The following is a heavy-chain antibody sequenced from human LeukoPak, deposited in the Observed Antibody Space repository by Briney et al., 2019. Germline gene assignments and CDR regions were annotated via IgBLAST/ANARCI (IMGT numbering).Heavy chain of an antibody. V-gene: IGHV4-34*01. J-gene: IGHJ4*02. Sequence: SETLSLTCAVYGGSFSGYYWSWIPQPPGKGLEWIGSIYHSGSTYYNPSLKSRVTISLDTSKNQFSLKLTSVTAADTAVYYCARGGSDPGIDYWGQGTLVTVSS. CDR2: IYHSGST. CDR1: GGSFSGYY. D-gene: IGHD3-10*01. CDR3: ARGGSDPGIDY.